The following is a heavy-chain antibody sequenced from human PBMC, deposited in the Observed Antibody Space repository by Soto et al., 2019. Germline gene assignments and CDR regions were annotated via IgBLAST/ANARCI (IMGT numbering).Heavy chain of an antibody. V-gene: IGHV3-23*01. Sequence: GGSLRLSCAASGFTFSSYAMSWVRQAPGKGLEWVSAISGSGGSTYYADSVKGRFTISRDNSKNTLYLQMNSLRAEDTAVYYCAKQGITMVRGVYNWFDTWGQGTLVTVSS. J-gene: IGHJ5*02. CDR3: AKQGITMVRGVYNWFDT. CDR1: GFTFSSYA. D-gene: IGHD3-10*01. CDR2: ISGSGGST.